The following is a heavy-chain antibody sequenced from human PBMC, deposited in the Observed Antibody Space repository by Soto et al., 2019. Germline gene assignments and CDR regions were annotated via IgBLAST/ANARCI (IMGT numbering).Heavy chain of an antibody. V-gene: IGHV3-23*01. Sequence: LRLSCGTSGFTFANFGMGWVRQAPGKGLYWVSGISSSGRRTYYADSVKGRFTISRDNSKNTLYLQMDSLRGDDTAVYYCAKVATSAVVVEYFDSWGQGALVTVSS. D-gene: IGHD6-19*01. J-gene: IGHJ4*02. CDR1: GFTFANFG. CDR3: AKVATSAVVVEYFDS. CDR2: ISSSGRRT.